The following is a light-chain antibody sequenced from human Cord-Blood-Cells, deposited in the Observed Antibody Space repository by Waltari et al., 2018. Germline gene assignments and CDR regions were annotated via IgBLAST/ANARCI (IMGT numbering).Light chain of an antibody. V-gene: IGLV2-11*01. J-gene: IGLJ2*01. Sequence: QSALTQPRPVSGSPGQSATISCTATSRAVGGFNHVSWYQQHPVKAPKLMIYDVSKRPSGGPERFSGSKSGNTASLTISGLQAEDEADYDCCSYAGSYTLVFGGGTKLTVL. CDR1: SRAVGGFNH. CDR2: DVS. CDR3: CSYAGSYTLV.